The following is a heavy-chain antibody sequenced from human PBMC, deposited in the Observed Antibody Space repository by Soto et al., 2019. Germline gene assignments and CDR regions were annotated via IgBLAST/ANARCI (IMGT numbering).Heavy chain of an antibody. D-gene: IGHD6-6*01. J-gene: IGHJ5*02. CDR1: GGSISSGDYY. CDR2: IYHSGNT. CDR3: ARERPDGARLDP. V-gene: IGHV4-30-4*01. Sequence: QVQLQESGPGLVKPSQTLSLTCTVSGGSISSGDYYWSCTRQPPGKGLEWIGYIYHSGNTYYNPSLKSRVTISVDTSKNQFSLKLSSVTAADTAVYYCARERPDGARLDPWGQGTLVTVSS.